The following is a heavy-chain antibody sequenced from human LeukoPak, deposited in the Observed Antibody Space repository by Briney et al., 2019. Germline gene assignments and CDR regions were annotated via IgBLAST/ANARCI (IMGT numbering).Heavy chain of an antibody. J-gene: IGHJ4*02. V-gene: IGHV4-38-2*01. D-gene: IGHD2-2*01. CDR1: GYSISSGYY. CDR2: MYHSGST. CDR3: ARQRYCHSTSCYFDY. Sequence: SETLSLTCAVSGYSISSGYYWAWIRQPPGKGLEWIGSMYHSGSTYDSPSLKSRVTMSVDTSKNQFSLKLTSVTAADTAVYYCARQRYCHSTSCYFDYWGQGTLATVSS.